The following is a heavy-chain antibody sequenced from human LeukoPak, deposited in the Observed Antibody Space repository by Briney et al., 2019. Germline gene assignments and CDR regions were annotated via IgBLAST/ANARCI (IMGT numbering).Heavy chain of an antibody. CDR1: GFTFTNYW. CDR3: ARDGSSFDY. Sequence: VGSLRLSCAASGFTFTNYWMSWGRQAPGKGVEWGANIKGDGSEIYYVDSVKGRFSISRDNAKNSLYLQMNSLRAEDTAVYYCARDGSSFDYWGQGALVTVSS. V-gene: IGHV3-7*01. D-gene: IGHD2-15*01. CDR2: IKGDGSEI. J-gene: IGHJ4*02.